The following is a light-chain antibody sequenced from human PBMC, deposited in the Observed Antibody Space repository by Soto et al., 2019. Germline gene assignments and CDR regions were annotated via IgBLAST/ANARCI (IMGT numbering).Light chain of an antibody. J-gene: IGLJ1*01. V-gene: IGLV1-44*01. CDR2: SNN. CDR3: AAWDDSLNGSYV. CDR1: SSNIGSNT. Sequence: QYVLTQPPSASGTPGQRATISCSGSSSNIGSNTVNWYQQLPGTAPKLLIYSNNQRPSGVPDRFSGSKSGTSASLAISGLQSEDEAEYYCAAWDDSLNGSYVFGTGTKVTVL.